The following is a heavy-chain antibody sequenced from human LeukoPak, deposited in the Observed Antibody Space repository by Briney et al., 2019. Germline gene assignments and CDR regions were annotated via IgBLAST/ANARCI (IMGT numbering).Heavy chain of an antibody. CDR3: ARSGSGWTDFDC. J-gene: IGHJ4*02. Sequence: SETLSLTCTVSGGSISSGDYYWSWIRQPPGKGLEWIGYIYYSGSTYYNPSLKSRVTISVDTSKNQFSLRLSSMTAADTAVYYCARSGSGWTDFDCWGRGTLVTVSS. V-gene: IGHV4-30-4*01. CDR2: IYYSGST. CDR1: GGSISSGDYY. D-gene: IGHD6-19*01.